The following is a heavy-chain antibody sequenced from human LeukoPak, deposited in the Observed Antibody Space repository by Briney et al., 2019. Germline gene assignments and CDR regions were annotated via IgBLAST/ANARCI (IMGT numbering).Heavy chain of an antibody. CDR3: ARERPRTKYCSSTSCRGKGVAFDI. CDR1: GGSFSGYY. J-gene: IGHJ3*02. V-gene: IGHV4-34*01. CDR2: INHSGST. Sequence: PSETLSLTCAVYGGSFSGYYWSWLRQPPGKGLEWIGEINHSGSTNYNPSLKSRVTISVDTSKNQFSLKLSSVTAADTAVYYCARERPRTKYCSSTSCRGKGVAFDIWGQGRMVTVSS. D-gene: IGHD2-2*01.